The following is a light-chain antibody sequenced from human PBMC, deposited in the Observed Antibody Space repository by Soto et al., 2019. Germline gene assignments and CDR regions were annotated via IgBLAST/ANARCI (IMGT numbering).Light chain of an antibody. V-gene: IGKV3-15*01. CDR2: GAS. J-gene: IGKJ1*01. Sequence: EIVMTQSPATLSVSPGERATLSCRASQSVSSNLAWYQQKPGQAPRLLIYGASTRATGIPARFSGGGSGTEYTLTIGSLQSEDFALYYCQQYHDWPPITFGQGTKVDIK. CDR3: QQYHDWPPIT. CDR1: QSVSSN.